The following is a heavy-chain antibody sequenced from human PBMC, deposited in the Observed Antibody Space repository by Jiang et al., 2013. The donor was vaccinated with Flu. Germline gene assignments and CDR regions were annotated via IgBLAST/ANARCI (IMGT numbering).Heavy chain of an antibody. CDR2: TYYRSKWYN. Sequence: SQTLSLTCAISGDSVSSNSAAWNWIRQSPSRGLEWLGRTYYRSKWYNDYAVSVKSRITINPDTSKNQFSLQLNSVTPEDTAVYYCARRHDYGEEGYYYYGMDVWGQGTTVTVSS. CDR1: GDSVSSNSAA. CDR3: ARRHDYGEEGYYYYGMDV. D-gene: IGHD4-17*01. J-gene: IGHJ6*02. V-gene: IGHV6-1*01.